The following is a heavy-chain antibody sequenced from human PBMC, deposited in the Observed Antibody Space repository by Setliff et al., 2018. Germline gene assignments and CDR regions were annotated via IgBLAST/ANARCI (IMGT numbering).Heavy chain of an antibody. J-gene: IGHJ5*02. CDR1: SGSFSGYF. CDR3: ARGIGGYCSSMSCSNESWP. CDR2: INHSGST. D-gene: IGHD2-2*01. Sequence: SETLSLTCAVYSGSFSGYFWSWIRQPPGKGLEWIGEINHSGSTNYNPSLKSRVTISVDTSKNQFSLKLSSVTATDTAVYYCARGIGGYCSSMSCSNESWPWGQGTLVTVSS. V-gene: IGHV4-34*01.